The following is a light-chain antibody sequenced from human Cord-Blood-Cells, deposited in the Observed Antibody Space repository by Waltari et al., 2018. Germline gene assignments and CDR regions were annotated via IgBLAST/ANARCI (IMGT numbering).Light chain of an antibody. CDR2: KAS. CDR3: QQYNSYSYT. V-gene: IGKV1-5*03. Sequence: IQLTQSPSTLSASVGDRVTLTCRANQSISSWLAWYQQKPGKAPKLLIYKASSLESGVPSRFSGSGSGTEFTLTISSLQPDDFATYYCQQYNSYSYTFGQGTKLEIK. J-gene: IGKJ2*01. CDR1: QSISSW.